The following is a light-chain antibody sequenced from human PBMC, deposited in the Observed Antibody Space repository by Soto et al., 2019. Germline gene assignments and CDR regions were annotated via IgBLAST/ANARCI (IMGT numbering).Light chain of an antibody. Sequence: QSVLTQPASVSGSPGQSISISCTGTSSDVGSYKLVSWYQQHPDKAPKLMIYEGSKRPSGVSNRFSGSKSGNTASLTISGLQAEDEADYYCCSYAGSSTFVFGTGTKLTVL. CDR2: EGS. CDR1: SSDVGSYKL. J-gene: IGLJ1*01. CDR3: CSYAGSSTFV. V-gene: IGLV2-23*01.